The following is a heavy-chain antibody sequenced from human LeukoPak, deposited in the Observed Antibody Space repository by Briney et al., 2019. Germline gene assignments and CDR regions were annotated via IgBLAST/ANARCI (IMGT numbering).Heavy chain of an antibody. CDR2: IYYSGST. D-gene: IGHD3-22*01. CDR1: GGSFSGYY. Sequence: SETLSLTCAVYGGSFSGYYWSWIRQPPGKGLEWIGYIYYSGSTNYNPSLKSRVTISTNTSKNQFSLNLTSVTAADTAVYYCARGMYYYDGSGDYWGQGTLVTVSS. V-gene: IGHV4-59*08. CDR3: ARGMYYYDGSGDY. J-gene: IGHJ4*02.